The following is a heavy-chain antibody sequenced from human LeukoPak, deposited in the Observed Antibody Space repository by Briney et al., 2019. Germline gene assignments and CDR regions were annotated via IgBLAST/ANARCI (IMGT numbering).Heavy chain of an antibody. J-gene: IGHJ4*02. CDR1: GFXFSSYE. V-gene: IGHV3-48*03. D-gene: IGHD5-12*01. CDR3: AKVATEAFYFDY. Sequence: GGSLRLSCAASGFXFSSYEINWVRQAPGKGLKWVSYIGSFGTTISYTDSVKGRFTISRDNAKSSLYLQMSSLRAEDTAVYYCAKVATEAFYFDYWGQGTLVTVSS. CDR2: IGSFGTTI.